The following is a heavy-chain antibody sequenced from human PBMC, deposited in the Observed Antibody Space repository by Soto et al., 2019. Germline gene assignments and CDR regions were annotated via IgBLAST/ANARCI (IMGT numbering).Heavy chain of an antibody. CDR3: AKDRAAVAPRVRFDP. V-gene: IGHV3-23*01. CDR2: ISGSGDNT. CDR1: GFTFSGFTFSSYA. J-gene: IGHJ5*02. Sequence: GGSLRLSCAASGFTFSGFTFSSYAMSWVRQAPGKGLEWVSSISGSGDNTYYADSVKGRFTISRDNSKNTLSLQMNSPRADDTAVYYCAKDRAAVAPRVRFDPWGQGTLVTVSS. D-gene: IGHD6-19*01.